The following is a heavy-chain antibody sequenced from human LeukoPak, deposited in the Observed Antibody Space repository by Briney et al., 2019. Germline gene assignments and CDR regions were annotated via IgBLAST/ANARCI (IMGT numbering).Heavy chain of an antibody. J-gene: IGHJ4*02. V-gene: IGHV4-59*08. CDR1: GGSISSYY. D-gene: IGHD3-16*01. CDR3: ARLGLRNYFDY. Sequence: PSESLSLTCTVSGGSISSYYWSWIRQPPGKGLEWIGYIYYSGITNYNPSLKSRVTISVDTSKNQFSLKLSSVTAADTAVYYCARLGLRNYFDYWGQGTLVTVSS. CDR2: IYYSGIT.